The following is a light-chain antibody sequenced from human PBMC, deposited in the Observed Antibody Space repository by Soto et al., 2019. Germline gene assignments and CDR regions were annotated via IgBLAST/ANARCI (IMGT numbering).Light chain of an antibody. CDR3: QQANRFPRT. CDR1: QGISSW. CDR2: TGS. V-gene: IGKV1-12*01. J-gene: IGKJ4*01. Sequence: DIQMTQSPSSVSASVGDRVSITCRASQGISSWLAWYQQKPGRAPKLLIYTGSSLQSGVPSRFSGTGSGTDFTLTISSLQPEYVATYYCQQANRFPRTLGGGTKGEIK.